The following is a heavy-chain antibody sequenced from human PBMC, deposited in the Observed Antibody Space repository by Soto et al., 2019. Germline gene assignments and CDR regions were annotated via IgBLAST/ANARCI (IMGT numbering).Heavy chain of an antibody. CDR1: GFTLSTYS. J-gene: IGHJ6*02. Sequence: GGSLRLSCIASGFTLSTYSMTWVRQAPGKGLEWLSYISKSSTTINYADSVKGRFTISRDNAKNSVYLEMSSLRDEDSAVYYCARAPPNFYYYGMDVWGQGTTVTVSS. CDR2: ISKSSTTI. CDR3: ARAPPNFYYYGMDV. V-gene: IGHV3-48*02. D-gene: IGHD2-8*01.